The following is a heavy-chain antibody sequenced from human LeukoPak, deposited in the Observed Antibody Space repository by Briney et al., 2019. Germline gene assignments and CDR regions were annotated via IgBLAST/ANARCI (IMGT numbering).Heavy chain of an antibody. CDR2: FHHSGST. V-gene: IGHV4-59*04. CDR1: GGSISSYY. D-gene: IGHD3-22*01. CDR3: SGYIYYYYYMDV. Sequence: PSETLSLTCTVSGGSISSYYWTWIRQSPGKGLEWIGFFHHSGSTNYNPSLKSRVTISVDTSKNQFSLKLSSVTAADTAVYYSSGYIYYYYYMDVWGKGTTVTVSS. J-gene: IGHJ6*03.